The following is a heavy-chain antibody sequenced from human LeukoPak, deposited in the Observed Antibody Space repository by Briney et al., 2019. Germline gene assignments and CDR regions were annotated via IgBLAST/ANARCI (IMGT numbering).Heavy chain of an antibody. CDR3: AKQRWDAVTTYFYFDY. Sequence: QPGGSLRLSCAASGFTFSSFAMSWVRQAPGKGLEWVSAISGSGGSTYYAHSVKGRFTISRDNSKNTLYLQVNSLRAEDTAVYYCAKQRWDAVTTYFYFDYWGQGTLVTVSS. V-gene: IGHV3-23*01. J-gene: IGHJ4*02. CDR1: GFTFSSFA. CDR2: ISGSGGST. D-gene: IGHD4-17*01.